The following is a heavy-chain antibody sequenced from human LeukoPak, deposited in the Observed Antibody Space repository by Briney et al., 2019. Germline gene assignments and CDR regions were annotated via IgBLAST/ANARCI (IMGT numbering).Heavy chain of an antibody. V-gene: IGHV4-34*01. CDR2: INHSGST. CDR1: GGSFSGYY. Sequence: SETLSLTCAVYGGSFSGYYWSWIRQPPGKGLEWIGEINHSGSTNYNPSLKSRVTISVDTSKNQFSLKLSSVIAADTAVYYCARGLGSGSSPPNYWGQGTLVTVSS. D-gene: IGHD3-10*01. CDR3: ARGLGSGSSPPNY. J-gene: IGHJ4*02.